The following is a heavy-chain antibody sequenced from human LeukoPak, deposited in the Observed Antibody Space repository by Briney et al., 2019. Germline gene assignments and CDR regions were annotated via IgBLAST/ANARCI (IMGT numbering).Heavy chain of an antibody. D-gene: IGHD3-22*01. CDR3: ARAKGLLLRGSYFDY. J-gene: IGHJ4*02. Sequence: SETLSLIRAVYGGSFSGYYWSGIRQPPGKGLQGIGEINHSGSTNYNPSLTSRVTISVDTSKNQFSLKLSSVTAADTAVYYCARAKGLLLRGSYFDYWGQGTLVTVSS. V-gene: IGHV4-34*01. CDR2: INHSGST. CDR1: GGSFSGYY.